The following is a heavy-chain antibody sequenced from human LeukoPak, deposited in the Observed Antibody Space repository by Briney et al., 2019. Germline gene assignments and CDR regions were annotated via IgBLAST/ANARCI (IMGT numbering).Heavy chain of an antibody. J-gene: IGHJ4*02. D-gene: IGHD2-15*01. CDR1: GFTFNRYG. V-gene: IGHV3-64*01. CDR2: ISSDGSST. CDR3: ARDSGGSYDY. Sequence: GGSLRLPCAASGFTFNRYGMHWVRQAPGKGLEYVSGISSDGSSTYYANSVKGRFTISRDNSKNTLYLQMGSLRVEDMAVYYCARDSGGSYDYWGQGTLVTVSS.